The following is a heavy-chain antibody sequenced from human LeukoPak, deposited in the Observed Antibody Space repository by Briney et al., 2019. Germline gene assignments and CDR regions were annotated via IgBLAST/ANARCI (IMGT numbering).Heavy chain of an antibody. D-gene: IGHD3-3*01. CDR2: ISAYNGNT. CDR3: ARVGLRFLEWLLYTNYYFDY. J-gene: IGHJ4*02. Sequence: GASVKASCKASGYTFTSYGIRWVRQAPGQGLEWMGWISAYNGNTNYAQKLQGRVTMTTDTSRSTAYMELRSLRSDDTAVYYCARVGLRFLEWLLYTNYYFDYWGQGTLVTVSS. V-gene: IGHV1-18*01. CDR1: GYTFTSYG.